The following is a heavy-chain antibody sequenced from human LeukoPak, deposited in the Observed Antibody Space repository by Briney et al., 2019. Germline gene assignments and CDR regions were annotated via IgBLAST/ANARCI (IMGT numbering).Heavy chain of an antibody. Sequence: SETLSLTRTVSGGSISSGDYYWSWIRQPPGKGLEWIGYIYYSGSTYYNPSLKSRVTISVDTSKNQFSLKLSSVTAADTAVYYCARTGRGYYDFWSGYPRAAFDIWGQGTMVTVSS. J-gene: IGHJ3*02. CDR1: GGSISSGDYY. V-gene: IGHV4-30-4*08. CDR3: ARTGRGYYDFWSGYPRAAFDI. D-gene: IGHD3-3*01. CDR2: IYYSGST.